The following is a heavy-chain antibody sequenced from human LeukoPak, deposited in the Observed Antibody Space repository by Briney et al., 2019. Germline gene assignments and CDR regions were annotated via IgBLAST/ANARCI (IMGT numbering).Heavy chain of an antibody. CDR3: ARAPRGESDAASGFYGVDV. D-gene: IGHD3-22*01. J-gene: IGHJ6*02. CDR1: GCSISTYY. V-gene: IGHV4-59*01. CDR2: SRDSGGT. Sequence: SETLSLTCTVSGCSISTYYWTWVRQPPGKGLEWIGYSRDSGGTNYNPSLESRVTISVDTSTNQLSLKLNSVTAADTAVYYCARAPRGESDAASGFYGVDVWGQGTTVIVSS.